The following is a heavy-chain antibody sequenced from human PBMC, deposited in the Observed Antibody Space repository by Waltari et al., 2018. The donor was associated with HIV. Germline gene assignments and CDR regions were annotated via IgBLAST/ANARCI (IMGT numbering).Heavy chain of an antibody. J-gene: IGHJ4*02. V-gene: IGHV3-74*01. CDR3: VTKAGGYSYGTEPCDH. CDR1: GFAFNTYW. D-gene: IGHD5-18*01. Sequence: EVQLVESGGGLVQPGGSLRLSCAASGFAFNTYWMHSVRQAPGKGLVWVSRIKTDGSTTNYADSVQGRYTISGDNAKDTVHLQRKSLTAEETARYYCVTKAGGYSYGTEPCDHWGQGTLVTVSS. CDR2: IKTDGSTT.